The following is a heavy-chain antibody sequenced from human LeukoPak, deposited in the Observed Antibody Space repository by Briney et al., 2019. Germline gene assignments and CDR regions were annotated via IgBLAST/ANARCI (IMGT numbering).Heavy chain of an antibody. D-gene: IGHD1-26*01. J-gene: IGHJ3*02. V-gene: IGHV4-59*01. CDR2: IYYSGST. CDR1: GGPISSYY. CDR3: ARDREFSGSYPDAFDI. Sequence: SETLSLTCTVSGGPISSYYWSWIRQPPGKGLEWIGYIYYSGSTNYNPSLKSRVAMSVDTSKNQFSLKLRSVTAADTAVYYCARDREFSGSYPDAFDIWGQGRMVTVSS.